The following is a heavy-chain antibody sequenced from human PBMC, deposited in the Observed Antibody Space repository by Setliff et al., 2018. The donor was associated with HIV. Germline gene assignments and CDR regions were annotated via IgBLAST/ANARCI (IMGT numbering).Heavy chain of an antibody. D-gene: IGHD3-9*01. Sequence: ASVKVSCKASGYTFSSHTIHWVRQAPGQGLEWMGWINTGNGNTKYSQKFQDRVTITRDTSANTGYMEVNSLRSEDTAVYYCARSGLVYDDVLTGPPTDYWGQGTLVTVSS. CDR3: ARSGLVYDDVLTGPPTDY. CDR2: INTGNGNT. V-gene: IGHV1-3*04. CDR1: GYTFSSHT. J-gene: IGHJ4*02.